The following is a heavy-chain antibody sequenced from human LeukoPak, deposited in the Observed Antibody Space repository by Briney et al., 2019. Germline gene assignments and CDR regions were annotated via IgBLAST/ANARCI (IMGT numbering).Heavy chain of an antibody. CDR3: ARVIVLPVHPFEIAFDY. Sequence: PSETLSLTCAVSGGSISSGGYYWGWIRQPPGKGLEWIGSIYHSGSTYYNPSRKSRVTISVDRSKNQFSLKLSSVTAADTAVYYCARVIVLPVHPFEIAFDYWGQGTLVTVSS. CDR2: IYHSGST. V-gene: IGHV4-39*07. CDR1: GGSISSGGYY. D-gene: IGHD2/OR15-2a*01. J-gene: IGHJ4*02.